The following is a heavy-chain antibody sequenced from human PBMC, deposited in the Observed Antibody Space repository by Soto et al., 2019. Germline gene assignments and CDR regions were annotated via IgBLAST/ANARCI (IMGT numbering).Heavy chain of an antibody. Sequence: QVQLVESGGGVVQPGRSLRLSCAASGFTFSSFGMHWVRQAPGKGLEWVAVISYDGSNKYYADSVKGRFIISGDNSKNTLYLQMNXLRAEDTAVYYCAKDRREIAAAGATPFDFWGQGTLVTVSS. D-gene: IGHD6-13*01. CDR2: ISYDGSNK. V-gene: IGHV3-30*18. J-gene: IGHJ4*02. CDR1: GFTFSSFG. CDR3: AKDRREIAAAGATPFDF.